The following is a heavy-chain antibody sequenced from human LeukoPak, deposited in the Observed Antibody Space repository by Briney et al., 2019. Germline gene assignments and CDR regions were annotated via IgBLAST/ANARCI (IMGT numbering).Heavy chain of an antibody. D-gene: IGHD3-22*01. CDR1: GFTFSSYS. J-gene: IGHJ4*02. V-gene: IGHV3-21*01. Sequence: GGSLRLSCATSGFTFSSYSMNWVRQAPGKGLEWVSSISSSSSYIFYADSVKGRFTISRGNAKNSLYLQMNSLRAEDTAVYYCARDYYDSSGYPWFWNYWAQGTLVTVSS. CDR2: ISSSSSYI. CDR3: ARDYYDSSGYPWFWNY.